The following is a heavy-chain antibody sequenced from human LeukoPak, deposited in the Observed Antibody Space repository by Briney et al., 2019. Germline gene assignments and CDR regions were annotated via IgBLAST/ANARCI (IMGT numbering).Heavy chain of an antibody. CDR3: ARLKTDGSGTGYFDY. V-gene: IGHV4-34*01. J-gene: IGHJ4*02. D-gene: IGHD3-10*01. CDR2: INHSGST. CDR1: GGSFGGYY. Sequence: KPPETLSLTCAVYGGSFGGYYWSWIRQPPGKGLEWIGEINHSGSTNYNPSLKSRVTISVDTSKNQFSLKLSSVTAADTAVYYCARLKTDGSGTGYFDYWGQGTLVTVSS.